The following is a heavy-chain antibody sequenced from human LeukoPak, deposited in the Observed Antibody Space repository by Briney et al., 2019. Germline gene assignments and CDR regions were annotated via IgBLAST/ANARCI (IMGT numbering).Heavy chain of an antibody. CDR2: INPNSGDT. CDR1: GYSFTGYY. Sequence: ASVTVSFKASGYSFTGYYMHWVRQAPGQGLEWMGWINPNSGDTKYSQKFQGRVTMTRDTSISTAYMELTSLRSDDTALYYCARDIGYCGGGGCRYWFDPWGQGTLVTVSS. V-gene: IGHV1-2*02. D-gene: IGHD2-15*01. J-gene: IGHJ5*02. CDR3: ARDIGYCGGGGCRYWFDP.